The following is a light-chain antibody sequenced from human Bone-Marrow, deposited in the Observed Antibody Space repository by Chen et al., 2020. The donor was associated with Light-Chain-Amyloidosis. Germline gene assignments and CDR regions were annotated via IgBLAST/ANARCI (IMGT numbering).Light chain of an antibody. Sequence: QSALTQPASVSGSPGQSITISCTGTSSDFGGDNHVSWYQQHPDKAPKLMIYEVTNRPSWVPNRFSGSKSDNTASLTISGLQPEDEADYCCSSYTITNTLVFGSGTRVTVL. CDR1: SSDFGGDNH. J-gene: IGLJ1*01. CDR2: EVT. V-gene: IGLV2-14*01. CDR3: SSYTITNTLV.